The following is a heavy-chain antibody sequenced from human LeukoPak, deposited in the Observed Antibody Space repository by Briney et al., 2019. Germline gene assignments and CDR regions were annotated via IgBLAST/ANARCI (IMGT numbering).Heavy chain of an antibody. Sequence: SETLSLTCTVSGGSMKSYYWSWIRQPPGKGLEWIGYIYHAGGTNYSPSLKSRITISVDTSENTFSLKLRSVTAADTAVYYCASLSVTGTPDDYWGRGTLVSVSS. CDR2: IYHAGGT. CDR1: GGSMKSYY. J-gene: IGHJ4*02. D-gene: IGHD6-19*01. V-gene: IGHV4-59*01. CDR3: ASLSVTGTPDDY.